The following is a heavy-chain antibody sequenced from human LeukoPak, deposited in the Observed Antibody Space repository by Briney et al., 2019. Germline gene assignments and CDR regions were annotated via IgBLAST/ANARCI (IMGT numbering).Heavy chain of an antibody. Sequence: GGSLRLSCAASGFTFSSYPMHWVRQAPGKGLEWVAVISYDGSNKYYADSVKGRFTISRDNSKNTLYLQMNSLRAEDTAVYYCARDPTWVSLWADYWGQGTLVTVSS. J-gene: IGHJ4*02. D-gene: IGHD3-16*01. V-gene: IGHV3-30-3*01. CDR1: GFTFSSYP. CDR3: ARDPTWVSLWADY. CDR2: ISYDGSNK.